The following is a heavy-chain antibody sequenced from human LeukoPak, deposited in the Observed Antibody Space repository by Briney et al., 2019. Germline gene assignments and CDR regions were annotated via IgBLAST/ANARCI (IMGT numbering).Heavy chain of an antibody. CDR1: GGSISSYY. J-gene: IGHJ5*02. Sequence: SETLSLTCTVSGGSISSYYWSWIRQPPGKGQEWIGYIYYSGSTNYNPSLKSRVTISVDTSKNQFSLKLSSVTAADTAVYYCASSGSYSFGNWFDPWGQGTLVTVSS. D-gene: IGHD1-26*01. V-gene: IGHV4-59*01. CDR3: ASSGSYSFGNWFDP. CDR2: IYYSGST.